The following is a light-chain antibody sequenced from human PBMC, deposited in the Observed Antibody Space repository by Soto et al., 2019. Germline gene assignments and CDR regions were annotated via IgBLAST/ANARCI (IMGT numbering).Light chain of an antibody. CDR1: SSDFGDYDF. CDR2: DAS. CDR3: CSYAGSYTLYV. J-gene: IGLJ1*01. V-gene: IGLV2-11*01. Sequence: QSVLTQPRSVSGSPGQSVTISCTATSSDFGDYDFVSWYQQHPAKAPKLMIYDASKRPSGVPDRFSGSRSGNTASLTISGLQAEDEADYYCCSYAGSYTLYVFGTGTKVTVL.